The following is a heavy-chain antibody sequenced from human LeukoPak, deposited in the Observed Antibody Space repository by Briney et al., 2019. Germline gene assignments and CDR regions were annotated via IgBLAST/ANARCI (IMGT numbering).Heavy chain of an antibody. D-gene: IGHD6-13*01. Sequence: SSETLSLTCTVSGGSISSYYWSWIRQPAGKGLEWIGRIYTSGSTNYNPTLKSRVTMSVDTSKNQFSLKLSSVTAADTAVYYCARDYSSPQYFDYWGQGTLVTVSS. CDR2: IYTSGST. CDR1: GGSISSYY. CDR3: ARDYSSPQYFDY. V-gene: IGHV4-4*07. J-gene: IGHJ4*02.